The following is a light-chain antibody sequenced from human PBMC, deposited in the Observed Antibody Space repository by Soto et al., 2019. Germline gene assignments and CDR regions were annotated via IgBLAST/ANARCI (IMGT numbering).Light chain of an antibody. Sequence: EIVLTQSPATLSVSPGERATLSCRASQTVRKNYLAWYQQKHGQAPRXMIYDASSRETGIPDRFSGGGSGTDFTLTISRLEPEDFAVYYCQQFSSYTLTFGGGTKVDIK. CDR3: QQFSSYTLT. CDR2: DAS. V-gene: IGKV3-20*01. CDR1: QTVRKNY. J-gene: IGKJ4*01.